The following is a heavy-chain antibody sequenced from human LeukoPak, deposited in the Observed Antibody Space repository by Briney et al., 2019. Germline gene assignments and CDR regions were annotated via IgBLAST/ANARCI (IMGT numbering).Heavy chain of an antibody. CDR2: ISDDETYK. V-gene: IGHV3-30-3*01. Sequence: GGSLRLSCAASGFTFNGYSMHWVRQAPGKGLEWVTAISDDETYKFYADSVKGRFTIARDNSKNTLYLQMNSLRAEDTAVYYCAKDWDAIYDSSSYPDYWGQGTLVTVSS. CDR3: AKDWDAIYDSSSYPDY. J-gene: IGHJ4*02. D-gene: IGHD3-22*01. CDR1: GFTFNGYS.